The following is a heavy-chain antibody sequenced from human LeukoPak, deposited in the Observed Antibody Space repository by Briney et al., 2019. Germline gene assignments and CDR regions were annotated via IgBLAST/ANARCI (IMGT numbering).Heavy chain of an antibody. CDR3: ARVRAYGVQWLVQSRRYYFDY. D-gene: IGHD6-19*01. J-gene: IGHJ4*02. CDR2: ISAYNGNT. V-gene: IGHV1-18*01. Sequence: PLASVKVSCKASGYTFTSYGISWVRQAPGQGLEWMGWISAYNGNTNYAQKLQGRVTMTTDASTSTAYMELRSLRSDDTAVYYCARVRAYGVQWLVQSRRYYFDYWGQGTLVTVSS. CDR1: GYTFTSYG.